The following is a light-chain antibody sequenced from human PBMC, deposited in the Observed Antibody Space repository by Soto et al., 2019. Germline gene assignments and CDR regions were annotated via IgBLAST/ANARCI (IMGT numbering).Light chain of an antibody. CDR3: MQALQTPWT. Sequence: DIVLTQSPLSLSVTPGEPASISCRSSQSLLHSNGNNLLDWYLQKPGQPPQLLIYWGSNRASGVPGSNRASGVPDRFSGSGSGTDFILKISRVEAEDVGVYYCMQALQTPWTFGQGTKVEIK. J-gene: IGKJ1*01. CDR2: WGSNRASGVPGS. V-gene: IGKV2-28*01. CDR1: QSLLHSNGNNL.